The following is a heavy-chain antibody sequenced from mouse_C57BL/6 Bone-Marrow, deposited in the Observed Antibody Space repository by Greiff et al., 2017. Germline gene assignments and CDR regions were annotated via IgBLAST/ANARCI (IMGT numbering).Heavy chain of an antibody. V-gene: IGHV1-50*01. CDR2: IDPSDSYT. Sequence: QVQLQQPGAELVKPGASVKLSCKASGYTFTSYWMQWVKQRPGQGLEWIGEIDPSDSYTNYNQKFKGKATLTVDTSSSTACMQLSSLTSEDSAVYYCARGGNGYDGFAYWGQGTLVTVSA. J-gene: IGHJ3*01. D-gene: IGHD2-2*01. CDR3: ARGGNGYDGFAY. CDR1: GYTFTSYW.